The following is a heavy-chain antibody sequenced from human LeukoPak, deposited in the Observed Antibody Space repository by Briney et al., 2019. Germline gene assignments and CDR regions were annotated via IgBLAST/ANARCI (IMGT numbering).Heavy chain of an antibody. CDR1: GYTSTSYD. J-gene: IGHJ5*02. CDR2: MNPNSGNT. V-gene: IGHV1-8*01. Sequence: SVKVSCKASGYTSTSYDIDWVRHATGQGLEWMGWMNPNSGNTGYAQKFQGRVTMTRNTSIRTAYMELSSLRSEDTAVYYCAAVRWTSWFDPWGQGTLVTVSS. D-gene: IGHD5-24*01. CDR3: AAVRWTSWFDP.